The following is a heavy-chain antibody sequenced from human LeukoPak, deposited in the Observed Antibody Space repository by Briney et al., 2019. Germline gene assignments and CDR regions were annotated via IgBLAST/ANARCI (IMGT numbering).Heavy chain of an antibody. CDR3: ARSIAACPGGYYYYYMDV. Sequence: ASVKVSCKASGYTFTGYYMHWVRQAPGQGLEWMGWINPNSGGTNYAQKFQGRVTMTRDTSISTAYMELSRLRSDDTAVYYCARSIAACPGGYYYYYMDVWGKGTTVTVSS. CDR2: INPNSGGT. V-gene: IGHV1-2*02. J-gene: IGHJ6*03. CDR1: GYTFTGYY. D-gene: IGHD6-6*01.